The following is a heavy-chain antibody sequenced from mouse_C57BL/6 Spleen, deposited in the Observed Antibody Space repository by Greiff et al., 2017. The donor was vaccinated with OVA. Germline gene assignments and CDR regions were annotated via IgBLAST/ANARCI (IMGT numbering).Heavy chain of an antibody. J-gene: IGHJ2*01. V-gene: IGHV1-42*01. Sequence: EVQLQQSGPELVKPGASVKISCKASGYSFTGYYMNWVKQSPEKSLEWIGEINPSTGGTTYNQKFKAKATLTVDKSSSTAYMQLKSLTSEDSAVYYCARTGGGYYFDYWGQGTTLTVSS. CDR1: GYSFTGYY. CDR3: ARTGGGYYFDY. D-gene: IGHD3-2*02. CDR2: INPSTGGT.